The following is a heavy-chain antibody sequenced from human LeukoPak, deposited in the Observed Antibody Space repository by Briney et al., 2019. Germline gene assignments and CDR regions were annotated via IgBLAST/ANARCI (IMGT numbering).Heavy chain of an antibody. CDR3: ARSVRWLQDYYFDY. V-gene: IGHV3-53*01. D-gene: IGHD5-24*01. CDR2: IYSGGST. CDR1: GFTVSSNL. Sequence: GGSLRLSCAASGFTVSSNLMSWVRQAPGKGLEWVSVIYSGGSTYYADSVKGRFTISRDNSKNTLYFQMNSLRAEDTAVYYCARSVRWLQDYYFDYWGQGTLVTVSS. J-gene: IGHJ4*02.